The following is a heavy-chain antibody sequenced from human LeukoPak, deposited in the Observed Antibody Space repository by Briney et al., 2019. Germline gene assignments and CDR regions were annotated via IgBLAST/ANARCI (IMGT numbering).Heavy chain of an antibody. CDR2: INSDGSST. V-gene: IGHV3-74*01. Sequence: GGSLRLSCAASGFTFSKHWMHWVRHVPGKGLVWVSRINSDGSSTSYADSVKGRFTSSRDNAKNTLYLQMNSLRAEDTAVHYGARATSYSNYGMDVWGQGTTVTASS. CDR3: ARATSYSNYGMDV. CDR1: GFTFSKHW. J-gene: IGHJ6*02. D-gene: IGHD4-11*01.